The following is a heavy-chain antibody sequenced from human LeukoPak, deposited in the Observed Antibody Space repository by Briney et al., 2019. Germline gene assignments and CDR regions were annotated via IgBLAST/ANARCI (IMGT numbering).Heavy chain of an antibody. J-gene: IGHJ4*02. V-gene: IGHV1-18*01. CDR2: ISVYNGNT. CDR1: GYTFTRYG. D-gene: IGHD6-19*01. CDR3: ARDYSRGDPDY. Sequence: ASVKVSCKASGYTFTRYGISWVRQAPGQGLEWMGWISVYNGNTNYTQKVQGRVTMTTETSTNTAYMELRSLRSDDTAVYYCARDYSRGDPDYWGQGTLVTVSS.